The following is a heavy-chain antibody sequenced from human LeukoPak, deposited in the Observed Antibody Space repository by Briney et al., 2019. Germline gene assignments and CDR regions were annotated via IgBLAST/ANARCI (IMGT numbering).Heavy chain of an antibody. Sequence: SETLSLTRTVSGGSISSYYWSWIRQPPGKGLEWIGYIYYSGSTNYNPSLKSRVTISVDTSKNQFSLKLSSVTAADTAVYYCARDTYGDWYFDLWGRGTLVTVSS. V-gene: IGHV4-59*01. CDR3: ARDTYGDWYFDL. CDR2: IYYSGST. J-gene: IGHJ2*01. D-gene: IGHD3-10*01. CDR1: GGSISSYY.